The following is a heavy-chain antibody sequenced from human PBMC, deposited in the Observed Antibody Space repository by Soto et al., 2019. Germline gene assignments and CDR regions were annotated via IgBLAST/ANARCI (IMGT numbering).Heavy chain of an antibody. CDR3: ARVILRFLEWSKYYGMDV. CDR2: IIPIFGTA. D-gene: IGHD3-3*01. V-gene: IGHV1-69*01. J-gene: IGHJ6*02. CDR1: GGTFSSYA. Sequence: QVQLVQSGAEVKKPGSSVTVSCKASGGTFSSYAISWVRQAPGQGLEWMGGIIPIFGTANYAQKFQGRVTITADESTSTAYMELSSLRSEDTAVYYCARVILRFLEWSKYYGMDVWGQGTTVTVSS.